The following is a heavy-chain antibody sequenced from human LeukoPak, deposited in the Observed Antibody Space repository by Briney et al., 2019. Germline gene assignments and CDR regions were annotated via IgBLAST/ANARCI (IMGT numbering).Heavy chain of an antibody. CDR3: ARPLHTGRPDAFHI. V-gene: IGHV4-34*01. CDR2: INHSGST. Sequence: SETLSLTCAVSGGSISSGGYSWSWIRQPPGKGLEWIGEINHSGSTNYNPSLKSRVTISVDTSKNQFSLKLSSVTAADTAVYYCARPLHTGRPDAFHIWGQGTMVTVSS. D-gene: IGHD5-18*01. CDR1: GGSISSGGYS. J-gene: IGHJ3*02.